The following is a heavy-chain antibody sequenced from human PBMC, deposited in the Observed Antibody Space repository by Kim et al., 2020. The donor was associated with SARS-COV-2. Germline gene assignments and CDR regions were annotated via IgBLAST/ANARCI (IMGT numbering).Heavy chain of an antibody. J-gene: IGHJ6*02. D-gene: IGHD3-3*01. Sequence: SETLSLTCTVSGGSISSFYWSWIRQPAGKGLEWIGRIYTSGSTNYNPSLKSRVTLSGDTSKNQFSLKLSSVTAADTAVYYCARTPPDFWSGYQKDYYYYGMDVWGQGTTVTVSS. CDR2: IYTSGST. V-gene: IGHV4-4*07. CDR1: GGSISSFY. CDR3: ARTPPDFWSGYQKDYYYYGMDV.